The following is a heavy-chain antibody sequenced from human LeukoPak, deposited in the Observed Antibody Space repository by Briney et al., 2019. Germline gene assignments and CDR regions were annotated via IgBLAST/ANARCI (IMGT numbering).Heavy chain of an antibody. CDR1: GGTFSSYA. CDR2: IIPIFGTA. V-gene: IGHV1-69*13. J-gene: IGHJ3*02. Sequence: SVKVSCKASGGTFSSYAISWVRQAPGQGLEWMGGIIPIFGTANYAQKFQGRVTITADESTSTAYMELRSLRSDDTAVYYCARDQGIDAFDIWGQGTMVTVSS. CDR3: ARDQGIDAFDI. D-gene: IGHD3-10*01.